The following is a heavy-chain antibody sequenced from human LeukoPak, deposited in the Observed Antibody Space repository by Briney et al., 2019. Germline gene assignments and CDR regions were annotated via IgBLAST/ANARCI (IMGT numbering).Heavy chain of an antibody. J-gene: IGHJ4*02. Sequence: PGGSLRLSCQTSGFTFGNYAMSWVRQAQGKELEWISAISTNGVNTYYADSVKGRFTISRDNSGHTLSLQMNGLRADDTAVYYCAKGSAAARPYYFDSWGQGTLVAVSS. CDR2: ISTNGVNT. D-gene: IGHD6-6*01. CDR1: GFTFGNYA. V-gene: IGHV3-23*01. CDR3: AKGSAAARPYYFDS.